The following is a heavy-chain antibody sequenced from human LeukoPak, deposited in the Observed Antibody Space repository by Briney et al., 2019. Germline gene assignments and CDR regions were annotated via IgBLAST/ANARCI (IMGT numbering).Heavy chain of an antibody. V-gene: IGHV5-51*01. D-gene: IGHD3-9*01. Sequence: GEPLKISCKGSGSRFTGYWIAWVRQLPGKGLAGMEIIYPDDSDTTYRPSFQNQVTISADKSIGTAYLQWSSLKASDTAMYYCARRWGTYDILTGYYRDQDAFDIWGQGTMVTVSS. J-gene: IGHJ3*02. CDR3: ARRWGTYDILTGYYRDQDAFDI. CDR1: GSRFTGYW. CDR2: IYPDDSDT.